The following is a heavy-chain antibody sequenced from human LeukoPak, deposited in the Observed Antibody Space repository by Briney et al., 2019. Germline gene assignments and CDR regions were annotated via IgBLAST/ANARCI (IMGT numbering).Heavy chain of an antibody. CDR2: INANNGGT. D-gene: IGHD3-10*01. CDR1: GYTFTDYY. CDR3: ARTPWFGELSPTDY. J-gene: IGHJ4*02. V-gene: IGHV1-2*02. Sequence: ASVKVSCKASGYTFTDYYVHWMRQAPGQGLEWMGWINANNGGTNYAHKLQGRVTMTRDTSISTAYMELASLRSDDTAVYYCARTPWFGELSPTDYWGQGTLVTVSS.